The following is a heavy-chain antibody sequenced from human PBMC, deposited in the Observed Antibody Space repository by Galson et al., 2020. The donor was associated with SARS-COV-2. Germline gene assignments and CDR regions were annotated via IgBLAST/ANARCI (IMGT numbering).Heavy chain of an antibody. V-gene: IGHV3-9*01. J-gene: IGHJ6*03. CDR3: AKDRVAAMSYMDV. CDR2: ISWNSGSI. Sequence: SLKISCAASGFTFDDYAMHWVRQAPGKGLEWVSGISWNSGSIGYADSVKGRFTISRDNAKNSLYLQMNSLRAEDTALYYCAKDRVAAMSYMDVWGKGTTVTVSS. D-gene: IGHD2-15*01. CDR1: GFTFDDYA.